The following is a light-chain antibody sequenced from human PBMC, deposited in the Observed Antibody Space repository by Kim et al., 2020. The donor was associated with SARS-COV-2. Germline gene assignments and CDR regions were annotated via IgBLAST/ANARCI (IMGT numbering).Light chain of an antibody. V-gene: IGLV2-14*01. CDR3: SSYTSSSTV. CDR1: SSDVGGYNY. CDR2: DVS. Sequence: QSALTQPASVSGSPGQSITISCTGTSSDVGGYNYVSWYQQHPGKAPKLMIYDVSKRPSGVSNRFSGSKSVNTASLTISGLQAEDEADYYCSSYTSSSTVFGTGTKVTVL. J-gene: IGLJ1*01.